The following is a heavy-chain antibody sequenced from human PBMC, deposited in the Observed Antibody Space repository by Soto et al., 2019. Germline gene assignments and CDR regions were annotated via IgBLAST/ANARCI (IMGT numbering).Heavy chain of an antibody. J-gene: IGHJ6*02. Sequence: ASVKVSCKASGYTFTSYYMHWVRQAPGQGLEWMGIINPSGGSTSYAQKFQGRVTMTRDTSTSTVYMELSSLRAEDTAVYYCAREQWLVLGNKNYYYYGMDVWGQGTTVTVSS. V-gene: IGHV1-46*01. CDR2: INPSGGST. CDR1: GYTFTSYY. CDR3: AREQWLVLGNKNYYYYGMDV. D-gene: IGHD6-19*01.